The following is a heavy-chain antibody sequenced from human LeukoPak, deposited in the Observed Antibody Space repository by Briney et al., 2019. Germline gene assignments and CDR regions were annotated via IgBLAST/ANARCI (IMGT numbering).Heavy chain of an antibody. D-gene: IGHD3-10*01. V-gene: IGHV3-9*01. CDR3: ARELYTMVPDP. J-gene: IGHJ5*02. CDR2: ISWNSGRI. CDR1: GFTFNDNA. Sequence: GGSLRLSCAASGFTFNDNAMHWVRQPPGKGLEWVSGISWNSGRIGYADSVKGRFTISRDNAKNSLYLQMNSLRAEDTAVYYCARELYTMVPDPWGQGTLVTVSS.